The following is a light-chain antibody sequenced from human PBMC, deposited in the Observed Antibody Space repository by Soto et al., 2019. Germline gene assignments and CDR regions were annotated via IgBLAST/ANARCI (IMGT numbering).Light chain of an antibody. CDR1: QGISHY. V-gene: IGKV1-17*03. Sequence: DIQMTQSPSTMSASVGDRVTITCRASQGISHYLAWFQQRPGKVPKRLIYGAYTLESGVPSRFSGSGSGTEFTLTISSLQPEDFATYYCLQHNSYPRTFGQGTKVEIK. CDR3: LQHNSYPRT. J-gene: IGKJ1*01. CDR2: GAY.